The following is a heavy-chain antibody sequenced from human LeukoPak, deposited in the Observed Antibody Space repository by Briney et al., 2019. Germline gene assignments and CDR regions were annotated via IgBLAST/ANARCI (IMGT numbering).Heavy chain of an antibody. CDR3: AKETSPYSSGPRGAFDI. J-gene: IGHJ3*02. D-gene: IGHD6-19*01. CDR1: GFTLSSYA. Sequence: GGSLRLSCAASGFTLSSYAMSWVRQAPGKGLEWVSAISGSGGSTYYADSVKGRFTISRDNSKNTLYLQMNSLRAEDTAVYYCAKETSPYSSGPRGAFDIWGQGIMVTVSS. V-gene: IGHV3-23*01. CDR2: ISGSGGST.